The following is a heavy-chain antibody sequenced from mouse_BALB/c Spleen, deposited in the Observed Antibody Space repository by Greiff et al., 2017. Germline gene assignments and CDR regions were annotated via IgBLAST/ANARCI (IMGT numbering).Heavy chain of an antibody. V-gene: IGHV1-14*01. J-gene: IGHJ4*01. CDR2: INPYNDGT. CDR1: GYTFTSYD. D-gene: IGHD2-1*01. Sequence: VQLKESGPELVKPGALVKISCKASGYTFTSYDINWVKQKPGQGLEWIGYINPYNDGTKYNEKFKGKATLTSDKSSSTAYMELSSLTSEDSAVYYCAREGDYGIAMDYWGQGTSVTVSS. CDR3: AREGDYGIAMDY.